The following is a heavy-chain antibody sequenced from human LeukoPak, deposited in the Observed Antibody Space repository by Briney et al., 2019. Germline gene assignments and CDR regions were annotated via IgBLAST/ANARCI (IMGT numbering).Heavy chain of an antibody. CDR2: IYYSGST. Sequence: SQTLSLTCTVSGGSISSYYWSWIRQPPGKGLEWIGYIYYSGSTNYNPSLKSRVTISVDTSKNQFSLKLSSVTAADTAVYYCASHLGHSSGWYAAFDIWGQGTMVTVSS. V-gene: IGHV4-59*01. J-gene: IGHJ3*02. D-gene: IGHD6-19*01. CDR1: GGSISSYY. CDR3: ASHLGHSSGWYAAFDI.